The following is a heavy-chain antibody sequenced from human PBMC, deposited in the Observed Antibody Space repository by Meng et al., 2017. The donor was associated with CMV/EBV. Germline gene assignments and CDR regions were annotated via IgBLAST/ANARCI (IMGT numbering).Heavy chain of an antibody. CDR3: ARDPYYGSGSYYT. Sequence: SGGSVSSGSYCWSWIRQPPGKGLEWIGYIYYSGSTNYNPSLKSRVTISVDTSKNQFSLKLSSVTAADTAVYYCARDPYYGSGSYYTWGQGTLVTVSS. CDR1: GGSVSSGSYC. CDR2: IYYSGST. J-gene: IGHJ5*02. V-gene: IGHV4-61*01. D-gene: IGHD3-10*01.